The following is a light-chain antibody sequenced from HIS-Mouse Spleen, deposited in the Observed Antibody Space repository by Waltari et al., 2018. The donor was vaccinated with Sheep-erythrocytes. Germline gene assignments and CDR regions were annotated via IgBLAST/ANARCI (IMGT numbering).Light chain of an antibody. CDR2: EVS. V-gene: IGLV2-14*01. J-gene: IGLJ2*01. Sequence: QSALPQPASVSGSPGQSITISCTGTSSDVGGYNYVPWYQQHPGKAPKLMIYEVSNRPSGVSNRFSGSKSGNTASLTISGLQAEDEADYYCSSYTSSSTQVFGGGTKLTVL. CDR1: SSDVGGYNY. CDR3: SSYTSSSTQV.